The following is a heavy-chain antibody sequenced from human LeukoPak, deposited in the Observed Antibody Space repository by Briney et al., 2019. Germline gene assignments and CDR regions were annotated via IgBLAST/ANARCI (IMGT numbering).Heavy chain of an antibody. D-gene: IGHD6-13*01. V-gene: IGHV3-53*01. CDR3: ARYSSSWYSPFDY. J-gene: IGHJ4*02. CDR1: GFSFRNYW. Sequence: GGSLRLSCVASGFSFRNYWMSWVRQAPGKGLEWVSVIYSGGSTYYADSVKGRFTISRDNSKNTLYLQMNSLRAEDTAVYYCARYSSSWYSPFDYWGQGTLVTVSS. CDR2: IYSGGST.